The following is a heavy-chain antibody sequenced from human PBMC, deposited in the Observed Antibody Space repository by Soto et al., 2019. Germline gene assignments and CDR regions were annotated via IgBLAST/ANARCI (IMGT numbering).Heavy chain of an antibody. D-gene: IGHD3-10*01. CDR1: GGSFSGYY. Sequence: QVQLQQWGAGLLKPSETLSLTCAVYGGSFSGYYWSWIRQPPGKGLEWIGEINHSGSTNYNPSLKSRVTISVDTSKNQFSLKLSSVTAADTAVYYCARDTKDYYGSGSSYYFDYWGQGTLVTVSS. V-gene: IGHV4-34*01. CDR2: INHSGST. J-gene: IGHJ4*02. CDR3: ARDTKDYYGSGSSYYFDY.